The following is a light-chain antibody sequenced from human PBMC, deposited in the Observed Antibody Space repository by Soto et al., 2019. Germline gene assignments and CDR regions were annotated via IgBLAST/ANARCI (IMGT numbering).Light chain of an antibody. CDR1: QSVSSSY. CDR2: GAS. J-gene: IGKJ3*01. V-gene: IGKV3D-20*02. Sequence: EIVLTQSPGTLSLSPGERATLSCRASQSVSSSYLAWYQQKPGQAPRLLIYGASSRATGIPARFSGSGSGTDFTLTISSLEPEDFAVYYCQQRSNWRFGPGTKVDIK. CDR3: QQRSNWR.